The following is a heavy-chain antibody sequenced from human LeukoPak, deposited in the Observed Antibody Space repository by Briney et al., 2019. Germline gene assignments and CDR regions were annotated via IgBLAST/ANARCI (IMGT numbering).Heavy chain of an antibody. Sequence: SQTLSVTCVISGDSVSRNNASWNWIRQSPSRGLEWLGRTYYRSTWSNDYAVSVKSRIIINADTSKNQFSLLLSSVSPEDTAVYYCARGPYYYGSNAYYGYFDYWGQGNLITVSS. D-gene: IGHD3-22*01. V-gene: IGHV6-1*01. CDR1: GDSVSRNNAS. J-gene: IGHJ4*02. CDR3: ARGPYYYGSNAYYGYFDY. CDR2: TYYRSTWSN.